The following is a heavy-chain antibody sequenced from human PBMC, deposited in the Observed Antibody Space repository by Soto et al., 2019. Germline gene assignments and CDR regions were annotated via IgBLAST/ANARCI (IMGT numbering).Heavy chain of an antibody. V-gene: IGHV1-69*12. Sequence: QVQLVQSGAEVKKPGSSVKVSCKASGGTFSSYAISWVRQAPGQGLEWMGGIIPIFGTANYAQKFQGRVTITADESTSTADMELSSLGSADTAVYYCARHVPAAGYYYGMDVWGQGTTVTVSS. CDR2: IIPIFGTA. CDR1: GGTFSSYA. J-gene: IGHJ6*02. CDR3: ARHVPAAGYYYGMDV. D-gene: IGHD2-2*01.